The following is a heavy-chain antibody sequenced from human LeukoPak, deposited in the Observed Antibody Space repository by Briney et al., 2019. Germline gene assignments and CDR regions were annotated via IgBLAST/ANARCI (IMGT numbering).Heavy chain of an antibody. J-gene: IGHJ4*02. CDR2: IWYGGSNK. Sequence: GGSLRLSCAASGFTFSSYGMHWVRQAPGKGLEWVAVIWYGGSNKYYADSVKGRFTISRDNSKNTLYLQMNSLRAEDTAVYYCAKGSYYFDYWGQGTLVTVSS. V-gene: IGHV3-30*02. CDR1: GFTFSSYG. CDR3: AKGSYYFDY.